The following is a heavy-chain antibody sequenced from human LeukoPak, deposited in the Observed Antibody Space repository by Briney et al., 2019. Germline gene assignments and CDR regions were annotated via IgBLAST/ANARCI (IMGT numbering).Heavy chain of an antibody. J-gene: IGHJ5*02. CDR2: IYPGDSDT. V-gene: IGHV5-51*01. CDR1: GYSFTSYW. Sequence: RGESLKISCKGSGYSFTSYWIGWVRQMPGKGLEWMGIIYPGDSDTRYSPSFQGQVTISADKSISTAYLQWSSLKASDTAMYYCARPALTGADFENWFDPWGQGTLVTVSS. D-gene: IGHD3/OR15-3a*01. CDR3: ARPALTGADFENWFDP.